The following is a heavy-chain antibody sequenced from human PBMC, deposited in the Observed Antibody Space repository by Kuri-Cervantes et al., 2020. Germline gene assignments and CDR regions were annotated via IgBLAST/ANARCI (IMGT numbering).Heavy chain of an antibody. V-gene: IGHV1-2*02. CDR3: AAPFVEMATITVGY. D-gene: IGHD5-24*01. CDR1: GYTFTGYY. CDR2: INPISGGT. Sequence: ASVKVSCKASGYTFTGYYMHWVRQAPGQGLEWMGWINPISGGTNYAQKFQGRVTMTRDTSTSTAYMDLNRLRSDDTAVYYCAAPFVEMATITVGYWGQGTLVTVSS. J-gene: IGHJ4*02.